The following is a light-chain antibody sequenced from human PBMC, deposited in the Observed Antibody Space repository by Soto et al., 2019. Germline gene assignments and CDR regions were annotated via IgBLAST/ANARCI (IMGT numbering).Light chain of an antibody. CDR3: SSHTISSALQV. V-gene: IGLV2-14*01. Sequence: SVLTQPASVSGSPGQSITISCTGTISDFVVYNYVSWYQQHPGKAPKLMIYGVSNRPSGVSNRFSGSKSGNTASLTISGLQADDEADYYCSSHTISSALQVFGTGTKATVL. CDR1: ISDFVVYNY. CDR2: GVS. J-gene: IGLJ1*01.